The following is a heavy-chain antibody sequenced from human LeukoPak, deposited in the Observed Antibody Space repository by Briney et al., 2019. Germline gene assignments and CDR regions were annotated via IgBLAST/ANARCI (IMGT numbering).Heavy chain of an antibody. V-gene: IGHV3-7*03. J-gene: IGHJ4*02. D-gene: IGHD2-8*02. Sequence: GGSLRLSCAASGFTFSYYAMSWIRQAPGKGLEWVANINQDGTDKYYVDSVKGRFTFSRDNAQNSLYLQMSSLRVEDTAVYYCVTYSTGLYKGLEFWGQGTQVTVSS. CDR2: INQDGTDK. CDR3: VTYSTGLYKGLEF. CDR1: GFTFSYYA.